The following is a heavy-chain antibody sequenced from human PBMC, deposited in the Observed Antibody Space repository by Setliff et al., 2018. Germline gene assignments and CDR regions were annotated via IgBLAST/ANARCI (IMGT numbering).Heavy chain of an antibody. V-gene: IGHV3-7*01. CDR2: IKQDGSEK. J-gene: IGHJ6*02. Sequence: PGGSLRLSCAASGFTFSSYWMSWVRQAPGKGLEWVANIKQDGSEKYYVDSVKGRFTISRDNAKNSLYLQMNSLRAEDTAVYYCARVSQYSSGWYYYYYGMDVWGQGTTVTVSS. CDR1: GFTFSSYW. CDR3: ARVSQYSSGWYYYYYGMDV. D-gene: IGHD6-19*01.